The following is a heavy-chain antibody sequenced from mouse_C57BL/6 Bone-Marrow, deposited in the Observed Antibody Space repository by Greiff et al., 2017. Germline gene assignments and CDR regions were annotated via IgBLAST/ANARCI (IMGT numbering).Heavy chain of an antibody. CDR2: IDPSDSYT. CDR3: ARGHYYVSSYFYFDY. CDR1: GYTFTSYW. Sequence: VQLQQPGAELVMPGASVKLSCKASGYTFTSYWMHWVKQRPGQGLEWIGEIDPSDSYTNYNQKFKGKSTLTVDKSSSTAYMQLSSLTSEDSAVYYCARGHYYVSSYFYFDYWGQGTTLTVSS. V-gene: IGHV1-69*01. J-gene: IGHJ2*01. D-gene: IGHD1-1*01.